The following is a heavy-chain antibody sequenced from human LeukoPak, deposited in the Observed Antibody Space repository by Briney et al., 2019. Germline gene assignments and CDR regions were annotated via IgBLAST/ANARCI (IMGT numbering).Heavy chain of an antibody. D-gene: IGHD3-9*01. J-gene: IGHJ3*02. CDR2: IGGSGDST. Sequence: GGSLRLSCAASGFTFSSYGMSWVRQAPGKGLEWVSTIGGSGDSTYYADSVKGRFTISRDNSKNTLYLQMNSLRAEDTAVYYCAKDQAYDILADDAFDIWGQGTMVTVSS. V-gene: IGHV3-23*01. CDR1: GFTFSSYG. CDR3: AKDQAYDILADDAFDI.